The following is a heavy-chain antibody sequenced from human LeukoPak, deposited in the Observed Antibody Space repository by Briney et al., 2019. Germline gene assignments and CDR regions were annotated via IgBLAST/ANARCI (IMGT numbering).Heavy chain of an antibody. J-gene: IGHJ4*02. Sequence: PSETLSLTCTVSGVSISSSNSYWGWIRQPPGKGLEWIGSIYYSGNTYYNASLKSQVSISIDTSKNQFSLRLTSVTAADTAVYYCARHPVGSGAPHYWGQGTLVTVSS. CDR3: ARHPVGSGAPHY. V-gene: IGHV4-39*01. CDR1: GVSISSSNSY. CDR2: IYYSGNT. D-gene: IGHD3-10*01.